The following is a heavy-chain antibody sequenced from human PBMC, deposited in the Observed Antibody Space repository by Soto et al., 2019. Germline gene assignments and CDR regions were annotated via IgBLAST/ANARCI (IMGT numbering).Heavy chain of an antibody. V-gene: IGHV3-23*01. D-gene: IGHD1-1*01. CDR2: ISDSGDTT. CDR1: GFTISRYA. CDR3: AKDKPGTTSFDD. J-gene: IGHJ4*02. Sequence: EVQVLESGGDLVEPGGSLRLSCAASGFTISRYAMSWVRQAPGKGLEWVSAISDSGDTTHYADSVKGRFTISRDTSKSTLYLQMNTLRAEDTAVYYCAKDKPGTTSFDDWGQGTLVIVSS.